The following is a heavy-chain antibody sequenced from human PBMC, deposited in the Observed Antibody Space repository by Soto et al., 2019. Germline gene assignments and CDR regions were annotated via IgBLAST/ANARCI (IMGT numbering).Heavy chain of an antibody. CDR1: GGSVNSGGYY. CDR3: ARDVSYDGSGWANWFDP. J-gene: IGHJ5*02. CDR2: IHYSGNT. Sequence: QVQLQESGPGLVKPSQTLSLTCSVSGGSVNSGGYYWSWIRQHPGKGLEWIGYIHYSGNTYYNPSLKSRVTPSLDTSQNQFSLKLSSVTAADTAVYYCARDVSYDGSGWANWFDPWGQGTLVTVSS. V-gene: IGHV4-31*03. D-gene: IGHD3-22*01.